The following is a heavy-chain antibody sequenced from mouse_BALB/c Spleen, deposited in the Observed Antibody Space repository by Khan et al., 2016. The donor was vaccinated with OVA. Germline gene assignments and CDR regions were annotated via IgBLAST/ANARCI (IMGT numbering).Heavy chain of an antibody. D-gene: IGHD1-1*01. CDR2: IDPFNGST. J-gene: IGHJ3*01. CDR1: GYSFTTYY. Sequence: VQLQQSGPELMKPGASVKISCKASGYSFTTYYIHWVKQSHGKSLEWIGYIDPFNGSTTYNQKFKGKATLTVDKSSSTAYMHLSSLTSEDSVVYYCARHGTSSWFAYWGQGTLVTVSA. CDR3: ARHGTSSWFAY. V-gene: IGHV1S135*01.